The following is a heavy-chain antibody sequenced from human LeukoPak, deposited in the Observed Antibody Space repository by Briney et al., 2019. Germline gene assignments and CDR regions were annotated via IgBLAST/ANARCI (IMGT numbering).Heavy chain of an antibody. CDR3: ATGGLCSSTSCYAGIYYYGMDV. J-gene: IGHJ6*04. Sequence: ASVKVSCKVSGYTLTELSTHWVRQAPGKGLEWMGGFDPEDGETIYAQKFQGRVTMTEDTSTDTAYMELSSLRSEDTAVYYCATGGLCSSTSCYAGIYYYGMDVWGKGTTVTVSS. CDR2: FDPEDGET. CDR1: GYTLTELS. V-gene: IGHV1-24*01. D-gene: IGHD2-2*01.